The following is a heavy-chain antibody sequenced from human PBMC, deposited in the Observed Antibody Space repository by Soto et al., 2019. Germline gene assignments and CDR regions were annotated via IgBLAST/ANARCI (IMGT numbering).Heavy chain of an antibody. Sequence: ASVQVSCKASGYTFSTYEINWLRRAAGQGLEWMGRLNPDNGNTCYAQKFQDRVTMTRNTSISTAYMELSSLRSDDTAVYYCARGPREAGEWLLFDYWGQGALVTVSS. CDR2: LNPDNGNT. D-gene: IGHD3-3*01. CDR3: ARGPREAGEWLLFDY. J-gene: IGHJ4*02. CDR1: GYTFSTYE. V-gene: IGHV1-8*01.